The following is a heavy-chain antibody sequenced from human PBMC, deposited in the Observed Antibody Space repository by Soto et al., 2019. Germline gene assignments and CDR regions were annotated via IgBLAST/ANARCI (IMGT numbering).Heavy chain of an antibody. CDR1: GFTFDDYA. J-gene: IGHJ4*02. Sequence: EVQLVESGGGLVQPGRSLRLSCAASGFTFDDYAMHWVRQAPGKGLEGVSGISWNSGSIGYADSVKGRFTISRDNAKNSLYLQMNSLRAEDTAWYYCAKDTYSSGSLYYFDYWGQGTLVTVSS. CDR2: ISWNSGSI. CDR3: AKDTYSSGSLYYFDY. V-gene: IGHV3-9*01. D-gene: IGHD3-22*01.